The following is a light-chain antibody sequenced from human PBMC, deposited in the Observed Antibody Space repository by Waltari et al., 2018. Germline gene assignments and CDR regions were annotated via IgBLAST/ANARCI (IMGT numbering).Light chain of an antibody. Sequence: DIQMTQSPSSLSASVGDRVTITCWARQSISSYLNWYQQKPGKAPKLLIYAASSLQSGVPSRFSGSGSGTDFTLTISSLQPEDFATYYCQQSYSTLWTFGQGTKVEIK. V-gene: IGKV1-39*01. CDR1: QSISSY. CDR3: QQSYSTLWT. CDR2: AAS. J-gene: IGKJ1*01.